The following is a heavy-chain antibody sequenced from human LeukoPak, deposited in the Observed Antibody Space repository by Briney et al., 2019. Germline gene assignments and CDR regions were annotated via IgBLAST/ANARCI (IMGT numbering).Heavy chain of an antibody. CDR1: GGSISSYY. D-gene: IGHD6-13*01. CDR3: ARISAAGPVDY. Sequence: SETLSLTCTVSGGSISSYYWSWIRQPPGKGLEWIGYIYYSGSTNYNPSLKSRVTISVDTSKNQFSLELSSVTAADTAVYYCARISAAGPVDYWGQGTLVTASS. J-gene: IGHJ4*02. V-gene: IGHV4-59*01. CDR2: IYYSGST.